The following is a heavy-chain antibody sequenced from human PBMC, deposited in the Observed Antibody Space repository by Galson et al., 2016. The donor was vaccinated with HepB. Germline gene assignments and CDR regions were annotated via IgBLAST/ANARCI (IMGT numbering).Heavy chain of an antibody. V-gene: IGHV3-30*18. J-gene: IGHJ4*02. CDR2: ISFDGSNT. D-gene: IGHD6-19*01. Sequence: SLRLSCAASGFTFSSYAMHWVRQAPGKGLEWVAVISFDGSNTYYADSVEGRFTISRDNSKDTLYLQMNSLRPEDTAVYYCAKYSSGWSSSQYYFDYWGQGTLVTVSS. CDR1: GFTFSSYA. CDR3: AKYSSGWSSSQYYFDY.